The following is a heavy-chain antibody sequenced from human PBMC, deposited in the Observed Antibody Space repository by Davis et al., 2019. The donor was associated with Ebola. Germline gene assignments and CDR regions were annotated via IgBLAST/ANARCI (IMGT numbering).Heavy chain of an antibody. CDR3: ASLFNY. V-gene: IGHV5-51*01. J-gene: IGHJ4*02. CDR2: IYPGDSDT. Sequence: KVSCKASGYTFTSYGISWVRQMPGKGLEWMGIIYPGDSDTRYSPSFQGQVTISADKSISTAYLQWSSLKASDTAMYYCASLFNYWGQGTLVIVSA. CDR1: GYTFTSYG.